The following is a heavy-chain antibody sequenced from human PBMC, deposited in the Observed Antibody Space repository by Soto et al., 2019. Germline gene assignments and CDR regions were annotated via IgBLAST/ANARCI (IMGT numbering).Heavy chain of an antibody. D-gene: IGHD2-21*01. J-gene: IGHJ6*03. V-gene: IGHV1-69*02. CDR2: IIPIQGKA. Sequence: GASVKVSCKASGGSFTSYSFTWVRQAPGQGLEWMGRIIPIQGKANYALKFQDRVTITADRSTRTVYMELTSLRPEDTAVYFCAKSLLFVDHGYMDVWGKGTTVTVS. CDR3: AKSLLFVDHGYMDV. CDR1: GGSFTSYS.